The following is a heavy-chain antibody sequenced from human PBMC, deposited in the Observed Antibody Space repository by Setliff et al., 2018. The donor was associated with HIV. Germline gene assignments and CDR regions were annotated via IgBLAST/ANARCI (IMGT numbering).Heavy chain of an antibody. Sequence: GGSLRLSCGASGFSFSSYGMNWVRQAPGKGLEWVSYISSTSSNIYYVDSVEGRFTISRDNADNSLYLQMNSLRAEDTAVYYCARYALAVPGYHNAFDIWGQGTMVTVSS. J-gene: IGHJ3*02. CDR1: GFSFSSYG. CDR3: ARYALAVPGYHNAFDI. CDR2: ISSTSSNI. V-gene: IGHV3-48*01. D-gene: IGHD6-19*01.